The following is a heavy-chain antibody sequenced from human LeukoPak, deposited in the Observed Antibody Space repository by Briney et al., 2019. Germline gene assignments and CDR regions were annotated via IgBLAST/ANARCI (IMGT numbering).Heavy chain of an antibody. J-gene: IGHJ6*03. CDR3: ARGPYYYYYYYMDV. V-gene: IGHV4-39*07. CDR1: GGSISSSSYY. Sequence: SETLSLTCTVSGGSISSSSYYWGWIRQPPGKGLEWIASIYYSGSTYYNPSLKSRVTISVDTSKNQFSLKLSSVTAADTAVYYCARGPYYYYYYYMDVWGKGTTVTISS. CDR2: IYYSGST.